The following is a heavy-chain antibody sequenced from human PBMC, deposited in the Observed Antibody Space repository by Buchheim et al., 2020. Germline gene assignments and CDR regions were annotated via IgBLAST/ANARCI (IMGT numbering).Heavy chain of an antibody. D-gene: IGHD3-3*01. J-gene: IGHJ5*02. Sequence: QVQLVQSGVEVKKPGASVKVSCKASGYTFSSYAIHWVRQAPGQRLEWMGWINAGNGNTNYSQKFQGRVILTRDTSATPTYMELSSLTSEDTAVYYCARDTIYGVVLRGWLDPWGQGTL. V-gene: IGHV1-3*01. CDR3: ARDTIYGVVLRGWLDP. CDR1: GYTFSSYA. CDR2: INAGNGNT.